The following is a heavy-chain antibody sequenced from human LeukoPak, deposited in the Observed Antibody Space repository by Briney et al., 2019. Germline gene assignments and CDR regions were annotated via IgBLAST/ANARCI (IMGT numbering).Heavy chain of an antibody. CDR2: ISSSSSTI. V-gene: IGHV3-48*01. Sequence: GGSLRLSCAASGFTFSSYSMNWVRQAPGKGLEWVSYISSSSSTIYYADSVKGRFTISRDNAKNSLYLQMSSLRAEDTAEYYCAKGRGVGYNRSGADYWGQGTLVTVSS. J-gene: IGHJ4*02. CDR3: AKGRGVGYNRSGADY. CDR1: GFTFSSYS. D-gene: IGHD1-14*01.